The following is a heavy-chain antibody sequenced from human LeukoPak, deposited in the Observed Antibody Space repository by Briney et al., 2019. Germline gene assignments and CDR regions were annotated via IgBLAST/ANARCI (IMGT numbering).Heavy chain of an antibody. CDR2: IYYSGST. V-gene: IGHV4-30-4*08. Sequence: QVQLQESGPGPVKPSQTLSLTCTVSGVSISSGDYYWCWSRQPLGQGLEWFGYIYYSGSTYYNPSLKSRVTISVDTSKNQFSLKLSSVTAADTAVYYCARESTAILDYWGQGTLVTVSS. CDR1: GVSISSGDYY. D-gene: IGHD5-18*01. CDR3: ARESTAILDY. J-gene: IGHJ4*02.